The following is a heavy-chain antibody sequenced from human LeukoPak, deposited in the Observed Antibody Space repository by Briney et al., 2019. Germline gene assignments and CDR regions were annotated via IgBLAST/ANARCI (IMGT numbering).Heavy chain of an antibody. V-gene: IGHV4-59*01. CDR2: IYYSGST. J-gene: IGHJ6*03. Sequence: SETLSLTCTVSGGSISSYYWSWIRQPPGKGLEWIGYIYYSGSTNYNPSLKSRVTISVDTSKNQFSLKLSSVTAADTAVYYCARVGWELTYYYYYYMDVWGKGTTVTVSS. CDR1: GGSISSYY. D-gene: IGHD1-26*01. CDR3: ARVGWELTYYYYYYMDV.